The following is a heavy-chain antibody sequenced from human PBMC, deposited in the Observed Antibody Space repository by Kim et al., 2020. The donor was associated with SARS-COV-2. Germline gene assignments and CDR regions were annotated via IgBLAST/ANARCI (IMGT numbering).Heavy chain of an antibody. D-gene: IGHD1-26*01. CDR2: IYSGGST. V-gene: IGHV3-66*01. Sequence: GGSLRLSCAASGFTVSSNYMSWVRQAPGKGLEWVSVIYSGGSTYYADSVKGRFTISRDNSKNTLYLQMNSLRAEDTAVYYCARERGEWEPGSWGQGTLVTVSS. CDR3: ARERGEWEPGS. CDR1: GFTVSSNY. J-gene: IGHJ4*02.